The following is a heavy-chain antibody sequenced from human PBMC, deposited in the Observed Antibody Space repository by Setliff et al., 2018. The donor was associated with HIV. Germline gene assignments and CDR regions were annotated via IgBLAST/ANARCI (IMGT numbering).Heavy chain of an antibody. D-gene: IGHD1-26*01. CDR3: TRVMGATTGFHDY. Sequence: ASVKVSCKASGYTLTNYAMHWVRQAPGQRLEWMGCINAGNDNTKYSQNFQGRVTITEDTSASTVYMELSSLRSEDTALYYCTRVMGATTGFHDYWGQGTLVTVSS. CDR1: GYTLTNYA. V-gene: IGHV1-3*01. CDR2: INAGNDNT. J-gene: IGHJ4*02.